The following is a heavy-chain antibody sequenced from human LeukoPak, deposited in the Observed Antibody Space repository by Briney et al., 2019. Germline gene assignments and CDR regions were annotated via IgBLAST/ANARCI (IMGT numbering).Heavy chain of an antibody. V-gene: IGHV1-2*06. CDR3: ARDQGSLTRSWYTGY. CDR1: GYTFTGYH. CDR2: INPYSGDT. D-gene: IGHD6-13*01. Sequence: VASXKVSCKASGYTFTGYHIHWVRQAPGQGLEWMGRINPYSGDTNFAQKFQGRVTMTRDTSITTAYMDLSSLTPDDTAVYFCARDQGSLTRSWYTGYWGQGTQVTVSS. J-gene: IGHJ4*02.